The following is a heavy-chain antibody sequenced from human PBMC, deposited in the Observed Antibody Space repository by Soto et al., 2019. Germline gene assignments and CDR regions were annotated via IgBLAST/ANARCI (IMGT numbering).Heavy chain of an antibody. J-gene: IGHJ3*02. CDR3: ARQRPELRAFDI. V-gene: IGHV4-34*01. CDR2: INHSGST. D-gene: IGHD1-7*01. CDR1: GGSFSGHY. Sequence: PSETLSLTCAVYGGSFSGHYWSWIRQPPGKGLEWIGEINHSGSTNYNPSLKSRVTISVDTSKNQFSLKLSSVTAADTAVYYCARQRPELRAFDIWGQGTMVTVSS.